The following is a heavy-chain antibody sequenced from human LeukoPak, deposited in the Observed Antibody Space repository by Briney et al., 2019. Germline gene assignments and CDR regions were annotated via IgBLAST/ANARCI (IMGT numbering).Heavy chain of an antibody. D-gene: IGHD3-9*01. CDR2: ISSSSDTT. CDR1: GFSFSLYA. J-gene: IGHJ6*03. Sequence: GGSLKLSCAVSGFSFSLYAMSWVRQAPGKGLEWVSSISSSSDTTYYADSVKGRFTISRDNSKNTLYLQMNSLRAEDTAVYYCVLRYFDWFDHYYYMDVWGKGTTVTISS. CDR3: VLRYFDWFDHYYYMDV. V-gene: IGHV3-23*01.